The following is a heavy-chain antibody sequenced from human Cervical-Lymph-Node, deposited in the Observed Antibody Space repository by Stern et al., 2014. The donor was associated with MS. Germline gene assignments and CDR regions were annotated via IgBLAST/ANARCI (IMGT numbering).Heavy chain of an antibody. D-gene: IGHD6-13*01. V-gene: IGHV4-31*03. J-gene: IGHJ4*02. CDR3: ARGGPPYSFNWSYFDY. CDR1: GGSVSSGGYY. Sequence: VQLVESGPGLVKPSQTLSLTCTVSGGSVSSGGYYWSWIRQHPGKGLEWIGYIYYSGSTYYNPSLKSRVFISVEKSKTQFSLDLSSVTAADTAVYYCARGGPPYSFNWSYFDYWGQGTLVTVSS. CDR2: IYYSGST.